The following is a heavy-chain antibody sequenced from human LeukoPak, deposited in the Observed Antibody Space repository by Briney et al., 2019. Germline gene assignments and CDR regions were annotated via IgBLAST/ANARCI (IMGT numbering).Heavy chain of an antibody. CDR2: INPSGGTT. CDR1: GYTFITYY. D-gene: IGHD5/OR15-5a*01. J-gene: IGHJ4*02. CDR3: ARGTGLGGVYVSN. Sequence: GASVKVSCKASGYTFITYYMHWVRQAPGQGLEWMGVINPSGGTTSYAQKFQARVTMTRDTSTSTVYMELSSLRSEDTAVYYCARGTGLGGVYVSNWGQGTLVTVSS. V-gene: IGHV1-46*01.